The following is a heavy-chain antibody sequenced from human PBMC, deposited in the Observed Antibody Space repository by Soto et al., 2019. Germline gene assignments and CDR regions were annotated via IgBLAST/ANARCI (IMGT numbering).Heavy chain of an antibody. J-gene: IGHJ5*01. Sequence: SETLSLTCAVFGGSFSDSYWSWIRQSPGKGLEWIGEITSSGTTYYNPSLKSRVTISGDTSKNQFSLEVRSVTAADTAVYYCARGRPAIATRWFDSWGQGTLVTVSS. CDR2: ITSSGTT. V-gene: IGHV4-34*01. CDR3: ARGRPAIATRWFDS. D-gene: IGHD1-1*01. CDR1: GGSFSDSY.